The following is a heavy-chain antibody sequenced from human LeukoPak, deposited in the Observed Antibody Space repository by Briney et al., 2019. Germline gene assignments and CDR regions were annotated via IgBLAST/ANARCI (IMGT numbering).Heavy chain of an antibody. D-gene: IGHD6-19*01. CDR1: GYTFTSYG. Sequence: ASVKDSCKASGYTFTSYGISWVRQTPGQGLEWMGWISAYNGNTNYAQKLQGRVTMTTDTSTSTAYMELRSLRSDDTAVYYCARAYSSGWYGVGHYFDYWGQGTLVTVSS. J-gene: IGHJ4*02. CDR3: ARAYSSGWYGVGHYFDY. CDR2: ISAYNGNT. V-gene: IGHV1-18*01.